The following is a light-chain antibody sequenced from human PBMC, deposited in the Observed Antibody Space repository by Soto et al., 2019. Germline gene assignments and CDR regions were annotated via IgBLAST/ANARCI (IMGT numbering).Light chain of an antibody. V-gene: IGKV1-12*01. CDR1: QAVRTW. Sequence: DIHMTQSPSSRSASVGDTVSVSCGASQAVRTWLAWYQQKPGDAPKLLIYAASTLQSGVPSRFSGSGSGTDFTLTIRSLQPEDFATYYCQQSNSFPRTFGGGTKVDIK. CDR3: QQSNSFPRT. CDR2: AAS. J-gene: IGKJ4*01.